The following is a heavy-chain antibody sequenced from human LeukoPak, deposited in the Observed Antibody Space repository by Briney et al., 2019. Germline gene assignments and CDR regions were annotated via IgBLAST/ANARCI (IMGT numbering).Heavy chain of an antibody. CDR3: ARVHGLVLETWYSYGQYYFDY. V-gene: IGHV3-21*01. Sequence: PGGSLRLSCEVSGFTFSSYSMNWVRQAPGKGLEWVSSISSSSSYIYYADSVKGRFTISRDNAKNSLYLQMNSLRAEDTAVYYCARVHGLVLETWYSYGQYYFDYWGQGTLVTVSS. CDR1: GFTFSSYS. J-gene: IGHJ4*02. CDR2: ISSSSSYI. D-gene: IGHD5-18*01.